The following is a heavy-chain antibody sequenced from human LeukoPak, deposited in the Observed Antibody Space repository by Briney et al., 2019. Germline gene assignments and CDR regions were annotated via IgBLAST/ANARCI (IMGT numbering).Heavy chain of an antibody. CDR3: ARHPRGLQFVDY. D-gene: IGHD5-24*01. CDR2: IYYSGST. J-gene: IGHJ4*02. Sequence: SETLSLTCTVSGGSISSSSYYWGWIRQPPGKGLEWIGSIYYSGSTYYNPSLKSRVTISVDTSKNQFSLKLSSVTAADTAVYYCARHPRGLQFVDYWGQGTLVTVSS. CDR1: GGSISSSSYY. V-gene: IGHV4-39*01.